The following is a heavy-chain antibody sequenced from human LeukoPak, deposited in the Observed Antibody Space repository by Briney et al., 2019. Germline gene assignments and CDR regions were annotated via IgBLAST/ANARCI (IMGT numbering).Heavy chain of an antibody. V-gene: IGHV7-4-1*01. CDR1: GYTFTSYA. CDR2: INTNTGNP. CDR3: ARQGTLYGDYYYYGMDV. Sequence: GASVKVSCKAPGYTFTSYAMNWVRQAPGQGLEWMGWINTNTGNPTYAQGFTGRFVFSLDTSVSTAYLQICSLKAEDTAVYYCARQGTLYGDYYYYGMDVWGKGTTVTVSS. D-gene: IGHD4-17*01. J-gene: IGHJ6*04.